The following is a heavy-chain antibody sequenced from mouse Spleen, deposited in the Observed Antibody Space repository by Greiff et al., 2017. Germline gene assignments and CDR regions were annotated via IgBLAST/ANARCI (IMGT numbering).Heavy chain of an antibody. V-gene: IGHV5-9*04. J-gene: IGHJ4*01. Sequence: EVKVVESGGGLVKLGGSLKLSCAASGFTFSSYAMSWVRQTPEKRLEWVATISSGGGNTYYPDSVKGRFTISRDNAKNTLYLQMSSLKSEDTAMYYCARDEQGLVDYWGQGTSVTVSS. CDR3: ARDEQGLVDY. CDR1: GFTFSSYA. CDR2: ISSGGGNT.